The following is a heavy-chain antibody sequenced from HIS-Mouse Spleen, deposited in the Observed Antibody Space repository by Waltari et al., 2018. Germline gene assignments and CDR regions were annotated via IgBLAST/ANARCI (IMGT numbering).Heavy chain of an antibody. Sequence: QVQLQQWGAGLLKPSETLSLTCAVYGGSFSGYYWSWIRQPPGKGLEWVGEINPRGSTNYNPSLKSRVTISVDTSKNQFSLKLGSVTAADTAVYYCAGYNWNYGTDYWGQGTLVTVSS. CDR2: INPRGST. V-gene: IGHV4-34*01. D-gene: IGHD1-7*01. J-gene: IGHJ4*02. CDR3: AGYNWNYGTDY. CDR1: GGSFSGYY.